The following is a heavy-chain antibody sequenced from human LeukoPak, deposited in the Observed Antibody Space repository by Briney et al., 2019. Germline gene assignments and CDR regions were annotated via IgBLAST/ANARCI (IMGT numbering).Heavy chain of an antibody. CDR2: IYGSGRT. J-gene: IGHJ4*02. CDR3: ARSSSWYRVYFDY. CDR1: GVSINSHY. V-gene: IGHV4-4*09. Sequence: SETLSLTCTVSGVSINSHYLNWIRQPPGKGLEWIGYIYGSGRTNYNPSLKSRVTISVDTSKNQFSLKLSSVTAADTAVYYCARSSSWYRVYFDYWGQGTLVTVSS. D-gene: IGHD6-13*01.